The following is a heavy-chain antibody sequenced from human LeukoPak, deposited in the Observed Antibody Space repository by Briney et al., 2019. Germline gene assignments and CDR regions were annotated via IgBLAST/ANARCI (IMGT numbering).Heavy chain of an antibody. V-gene: IGHV3-49*03. Sequence: PGGSLRLSCTASGFTLGDYAMGWYRQAPGEGLEWVGFISRKVYGGTTEYATSVKSRFTSSRDDSNIIAHLEMNRLKTEDTAVYYCNTDSARGVGAAAGRNWFDPWGQGTLVTVSS. D-gene: IGHD6-13*01. CDR3: NTDSARGVGAAAGRNWFDP. J-gene: IGHJ5*02. CDR1: GFTLGDYA. CDR2: ISRKVYGGTT.